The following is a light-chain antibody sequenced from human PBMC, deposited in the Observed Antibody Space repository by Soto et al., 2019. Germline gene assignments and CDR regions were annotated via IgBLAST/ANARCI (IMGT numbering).Light chain of an antibody. Sequence: DIQMTQSPSSLSASVGDRVTITCQASQDISNYLNWYQQKPGKAPKLLIYDASNWETGVPSRFSGSGSGTDFTLTISILQPEDIATYYCQQYDKLPFTFGQGTRLEIK. CDR2: DAS. CDR1: QDISNY. CDR3: QQYDKLPFT. V-gene: IGKV1-33*01. J-gene: IGKJ5*01.